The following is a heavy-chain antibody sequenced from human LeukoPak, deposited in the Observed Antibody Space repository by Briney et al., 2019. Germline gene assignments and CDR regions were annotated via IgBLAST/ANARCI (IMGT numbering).Heavy chain of an antibody. CDR2: IYYSGST. V-gene: IGHV4-59*12. CDR1: GGSISSYY. Sequence: SETLSLTCTVSGGSISSYYWSWIRQPPGKGLEWIGYIYYSGSTNYNPSLKSRVTISLDTSKNQFSLKLSSVTAADTAVYYCARDRDSSSWHYFDYWGQGTLVTVSS. D-gene: IGHD6-13*01. CDR3: ARDRDSSSWHYFDY. J-gene: IGHJ4*02.